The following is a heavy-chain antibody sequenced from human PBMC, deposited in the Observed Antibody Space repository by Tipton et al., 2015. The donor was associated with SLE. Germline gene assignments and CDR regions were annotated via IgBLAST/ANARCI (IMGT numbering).Heavy chain of an antibody. Sequence: TLSLTCAVYGGSFSGYYWSWIRQPPGKGLEWIGEINHSGSTNYNPSLKSRVTISVDTSKNQFSLKLSSVTAADTAVYYCARRSVVGAFDIWGQGTMVTVSS. V-gene: IGHV4-34*01. CDR3: ARRSVVGAFDI. D-gene: IGHD1-26*01. CDR1: GGSFSGYY. CDR2: INHSGST. J-gene: IGHJ3*02.